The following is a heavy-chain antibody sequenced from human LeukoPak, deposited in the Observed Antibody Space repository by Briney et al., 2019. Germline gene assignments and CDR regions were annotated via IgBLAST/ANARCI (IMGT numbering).Heavy chain of an antibody. D-gene: IGHD3-3*01. Sequence: PSETLSLTCTVSGGSISSYYWSWIRQPPGKGLEWIGYIYYSGSTNYNPPLKSRVTISVDTSKNQFSLKLSSVTAADTAVYYCARQGHYDFWSGYDYWGQGTLVTVSS. V-gene: IGHV4-59*08. CDR1: GGSISSYY. CDR3: ARQGHYDFWSGYDY. J-gene: IGHJ4*02. CDR2: IYYSGST.